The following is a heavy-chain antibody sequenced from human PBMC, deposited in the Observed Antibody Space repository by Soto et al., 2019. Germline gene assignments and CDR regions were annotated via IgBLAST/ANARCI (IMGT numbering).Heavy chain of an antibody. Sequence: SLRLSCATSGFTFNTYGMHWVRQAPGKGLEWVAIIWYDGSNKYYADSVKGQFTISRDNSKNTLSLQMNSLRAEDTALYYCARSDCTGAYCYSWPFNYGVDVWGQGTPVTVSS. CDR2: IWYDGSNK. D-gene: IGHD2-21*02. V-gene: IGHV3-33*08. CDR1: GFTFNTYG. CDR3: ARSDCTGAYCYSWPFNYGVDV. J-gene: IGHJ6*02.